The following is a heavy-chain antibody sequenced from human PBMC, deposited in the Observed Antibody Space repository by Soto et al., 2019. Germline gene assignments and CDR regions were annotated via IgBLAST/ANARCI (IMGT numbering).Heavy chain of an antibody. CDR1: GYTFTSYG. CDR2: ISAYNGNT. CDR3: ARVPYSSSTSCYAGDYYYGMDV. V-gene: IGHV1-18*01. Sequence: QVQLVQSGAEVKKPGASVKVSCKASGYTFTSYGISWVRQAPGQGLEWMGWISAYNGNTNYAQKLQGRVTMTTDTSTSTAYMELRSLRSDDTAVYYCARVPYSSSTSCYAGDYYYGMDVWGQGTTVTVSS. J-gene: IGHJ6*02. D-gene: IGHD2-2*01.